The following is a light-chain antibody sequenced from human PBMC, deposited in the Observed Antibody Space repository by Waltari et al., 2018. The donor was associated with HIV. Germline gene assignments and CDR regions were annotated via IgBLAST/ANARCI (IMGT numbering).Light chain of an antibody. CDR2: AAS. Sequence: DTQMTQSRSSLSASVGDRVTFACRASQNISTYLSWYKQKPGRAPKLLIYAASTLHSGVPLRFSGSGSGTQFTLTITSLQPEDFATYFCQQSYTTPITFGHGTRLQ. J-gene: IGKJ5*01. V-gene: IGKV1-39*01. CDR3: QQSYTTPIT. CDR1: QNISTY.